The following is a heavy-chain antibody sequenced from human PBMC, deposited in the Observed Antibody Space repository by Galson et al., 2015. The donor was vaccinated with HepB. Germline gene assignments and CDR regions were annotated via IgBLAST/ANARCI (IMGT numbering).Heavy chain of an antibody. CDR3: ALPHYDFWSGYSTGYYYYMDV. D-gene: IGHD3-3*01. CDR2: IIPIFGTA. Sequence: SVKVSCKASGGTFSSYAISWVRQAPGQGLEWMGGIIPIFGTANYAQKFQGRVTITADESTSTTYMELSSLRSEDTAVYYCALPHYDFWSGYSTGYYYYMDVWGKGTTVTVSS. J-gene: IGHJ6*03. CDR1: GGTFSSYA. V-gene: IGHV1-69*13.